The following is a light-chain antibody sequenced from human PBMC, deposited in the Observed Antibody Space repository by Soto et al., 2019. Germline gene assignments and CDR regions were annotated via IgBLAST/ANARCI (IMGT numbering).Light chain of an antibody. J-gene: IGLJ1*01. CDR2: ANS. Sequence: QSVLTQPPSVSGAPGQRVTISCTGSSSNIGAGYDVHWYQQLPGTAPKLLIYANSNRPSGVPDRFSASKSGTSASLAITGLQAEDEADYYCQCYDSSLTLRVFGTGTKLTVL. V-gene: IGLV1-40*01. CDR3: QCYDSSLTLRV. CDR1: SSNIGAGYD.